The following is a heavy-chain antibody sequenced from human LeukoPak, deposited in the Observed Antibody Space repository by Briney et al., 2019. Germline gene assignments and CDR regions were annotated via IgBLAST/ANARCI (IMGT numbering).Heavy chain of an antibody. V-gene: IGHV3-30*18. J-gene: IGHJ4*02. Sequence: GRSLRLSCAASGFTFSSYGMHWVRQALGKGLEWVAVISYDGSNKYYADSVKGRFTISRDNSKNTLYLQMNSLRAEDTAVYYCTKDRPNIIAVAGRFDYWGQGTLVTVSS. CDR2: ISYDGSNK. CDR1: GFTFSSYG. CDR3: TKDRPNIIAVAGRFDY. D-gene: IGHD6-19*01.